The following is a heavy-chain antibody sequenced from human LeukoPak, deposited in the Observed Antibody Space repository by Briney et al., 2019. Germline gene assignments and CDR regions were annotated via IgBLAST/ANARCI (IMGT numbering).Heavy chain of an antibody. CDR1: GYTFTSYG. V-gene: IGHV1-18*01. J-gene: IGHJ6*03. CDR2: ISAYNGNT. Sequence: GASVKVSCKASGYTFTSYGISWVRQAPGQGLEWMGWISAYNGNTNYAQKLQGRVTMTTDTSTSTAYMELRSLRSDDTAVYYCASLSGSYYYYYYMDVWGKGTTVTVSS. CDR3: ASLSGSYYYYYYMDV. D-gene: IGHD1-26*01.